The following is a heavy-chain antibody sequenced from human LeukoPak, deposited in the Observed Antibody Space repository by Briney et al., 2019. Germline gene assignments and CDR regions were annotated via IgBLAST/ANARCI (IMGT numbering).Heavy chain of an antibody. CDR3: ARASGFGESPDY. CDR1: GFTFSSYT. J-gene: IGHJ4*02. Sequence: GGSLRLSCAASGFTFSSYTMNWVRQAPGKGLGWVSSISSSSSYTNYADSVKGRFTISRDNAKNSLYLQMNSLRAEDTAVYYCARASGFGESPDYWGQGTLVTVFS. V-gene: IGHV3-21*04. D-gene: IGHD3-10*01. CDR2: ISSSSSYT.